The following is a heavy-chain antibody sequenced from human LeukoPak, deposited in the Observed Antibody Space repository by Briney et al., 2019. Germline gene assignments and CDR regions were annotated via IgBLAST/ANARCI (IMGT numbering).Heavy chain of an antibody. V-gene: IGHV3-7*01. Sequence: GGSLRLSCAASGFTFSNCWMSWVRQAPGKGLEWVANIKYDGSDKYYVDSVKGRFTISRDNAKNSLYLQMNSLRAEDTAVYYCASSYYDFWSGLSSTLDYWGQGTLVTVSS. D-gene: IGHD3-3*01. J-gene: IGHJ4*02. CDR2: IKYDGSDK. CDR1: GFTFSNCW. CDR3: ASSYYDFWSGLSSTLDY.